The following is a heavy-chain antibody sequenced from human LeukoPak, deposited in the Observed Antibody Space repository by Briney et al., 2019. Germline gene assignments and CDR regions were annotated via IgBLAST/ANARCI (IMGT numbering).Heavy chain of an antibody. CDR1: GFTVSSNY. CDR2: IYSGGRT. J-gene: IGHJ4*02. D-gene: IGHD3-10*01. Sequence: GGSLRLSCAASGFTVSSNYMSWVRQAPGKGLEWVSVIYSGGRTYYADSVKGRFTISRDNSKNTLYLQMNSLRAEDTAVYYCARGGGVQGVISPREDYWGQGTLVTVSS. V-gene: IGHV3-53*01. CDR3: ARGGGVQGVISPREDY.